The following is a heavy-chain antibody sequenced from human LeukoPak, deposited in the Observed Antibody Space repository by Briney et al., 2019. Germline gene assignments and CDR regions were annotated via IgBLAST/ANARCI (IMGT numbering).Heavy chain of an antibody. CDR2: IYYSGST. J-gene: IGHJ5*02. V-gene: IGHV4-30-4*01. Sequence: SETLSLTCTVSGGSISSYYWSWIRQPPGKGLEWIGYIYYSGSTYYNPSLKSRVTISVDTSKNQFSLKLSSVTAADTAVYYCARGINSYGWIDWFDPWGQGTLVTVSS. CDR1: GGSISSYY. CDR3: ARGINSYGWIDWFDP. D-gene: IGHD5-18*01.